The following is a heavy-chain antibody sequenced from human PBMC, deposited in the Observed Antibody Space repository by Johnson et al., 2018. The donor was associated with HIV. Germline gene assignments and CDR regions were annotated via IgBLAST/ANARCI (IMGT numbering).Heavy chain of an antibody. CDR3: AKGATSGSLDDAVDI. J-gene: IGHJ3*02. V-gene: IGHV3-30*18. D-gene: IGHD1-26*01. CDR2: ISYDGSNK. CDR1: GFTFDDYG. Sequence: QVQLVESGGGVVRPGGSLRLSCAASGFTFDDYGMTWVRQTPGKGLEWVAVISYDGSNKYYADSVKGRFTISRDNSKNSLYLQMNSLRAEDTALYYCAKGATSGSLDDAVDIWGQGTMVTVSS.